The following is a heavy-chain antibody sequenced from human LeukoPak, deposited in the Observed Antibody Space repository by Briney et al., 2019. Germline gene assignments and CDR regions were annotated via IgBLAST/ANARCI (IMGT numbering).Heavy chain of an antibody. CDR2: ISAYSGNT. CDR3: ARAGFESFIAGPDF. CDR1: GYTFTSYG. D-gene: IGHD3-10*01. Sequence: GASVKVSCKASGYTFTSYGISWVRQAPGQGLEWMGWISAYSGNTKFAQKFQGRVFMTTDTSTSTAYMDLRSLRSDDTAVYYCARAGFESFIAGPDFWGQGTLVTVSS. V-gene: IGHV1-18*01. J-gene: IGHJ4*02.